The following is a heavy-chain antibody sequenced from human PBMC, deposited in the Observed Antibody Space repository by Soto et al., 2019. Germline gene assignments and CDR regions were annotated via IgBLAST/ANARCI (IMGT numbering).Heavy chain of an antibody. V-gene: IGHV1-18*01. Sequence: QVQLVQSGAEVKKPGASVRVSCKASGYTFSSYGISWVRQAPGQGLEWMGWIRPDSGNTDYALKFEGRVTMTADTSTSTAYMELRSLRSDDTAVYYCARDRSTSDYWGQGTLVTVSS. D-gene: IGHD2-2*01. CDR3: ARDRSTSDY. CDR2: IRPDSGNT. CDR1: GYTFSSYG. J-gene: IGHJ4*02.